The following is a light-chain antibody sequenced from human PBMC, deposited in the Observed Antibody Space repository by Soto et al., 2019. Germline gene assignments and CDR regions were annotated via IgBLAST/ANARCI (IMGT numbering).Light chain of an antibody. CDR1: QGISSD. CDR2: AAS. CDR3: QQLNRYPPS. Sequence: IQLTQSPSSLSASVGDRGTITCLASQGISSDLAWYQQKPGKAPKLLIYAASNLQSGVPSRLSGSGSGTDFTLTISRLQPEDCATYYCQQLNRYPPSFGGGTKVEIK. J-gene: IGKJ4*02. V-gene: IGKV1-9*01.